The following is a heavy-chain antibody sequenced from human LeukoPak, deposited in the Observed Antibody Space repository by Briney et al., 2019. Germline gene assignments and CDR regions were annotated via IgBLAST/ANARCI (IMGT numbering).Heavy chain of an antibody. CDR2: ISSSSSYI. D-gene: IGHD3-22*01. Sequence: GGSLRLSCAASGFTFSSYSMNWVRQAPGKGLEWVSSISSSSSYIYYADSVKGRFTISRDNAKNSLYLQMNSLRAEDTAVYYCAAAHTFYYDSRGPEDAFDVWGQGTMVTVSS. J-gene: IGHJ3*01. CDR3: AAAHTFYYDSRGPEDAFDV. V-gene: IGHV3-21*01. CDR1: GFTFSSYS.